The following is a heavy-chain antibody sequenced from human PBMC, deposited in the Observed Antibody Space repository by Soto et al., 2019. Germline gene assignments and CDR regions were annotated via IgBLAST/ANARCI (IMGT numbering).Heavy chain of an antibody. CDR1: GGSISSGGYY. Sequence: QVQLQESRPGLVKPSQTLSLTCTVSGGSISSGGYYWSWIRQHPGKGLEWMGQIDYSGSTYYNPSLKIRVTISADTSKNPFSLKLSSVTAADTAVYYCARAGSLWDDAFDIWGQGTMVTVSS. V-gene: IGHV4-31*03. CDR2: IDYSGST. CDR3: ARAGSLWDDAFDI. D-gene: IGHD3-10*01. J-gene: IGHJ3*02.